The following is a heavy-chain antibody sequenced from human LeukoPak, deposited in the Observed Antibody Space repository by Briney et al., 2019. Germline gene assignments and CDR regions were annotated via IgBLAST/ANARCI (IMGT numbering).Heavy chain of an antibody. V-gene: IGHV1-18*01. D-gene: IGHD3-16*01. CDR3: ARGGISGGGALDI. CDR2: ISAYNGNT. CDR1: GYTFTSYD. J-gene: IGHJ3*02. Sequence: ASVKVSCKASGYTFTSYDISWVRQAPGQGLEWMGWISAYNGNTNYEQKFQGRVTMTTETSSSTVYMELRSLRSDDTAVYYCARGGISGGGALDIWAKGQRSPSPQ.